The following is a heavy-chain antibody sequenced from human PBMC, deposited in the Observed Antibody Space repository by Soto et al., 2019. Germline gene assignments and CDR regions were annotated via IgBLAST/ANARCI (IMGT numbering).Heavy chain of an antibody. D-gene: IGHD5-18*01. Sequence: GGSLRLSCAASGFTFSSYAMHWVRQAPGKGLEWVAVISYDGSNKYYADSVKGRFTISRDNSKNTLYLQMNSLRAEDTAVYYYARDGVDTAMADYYGMDVWGQGTTVTVSS. V-gene: IGHV3-30-3*01. CDR1: GFTFSSYA. J-gene: IGHJ6*02. CDR3: ARDGVDTAMADYYGMDV. CDR2: ISYDGSNK.